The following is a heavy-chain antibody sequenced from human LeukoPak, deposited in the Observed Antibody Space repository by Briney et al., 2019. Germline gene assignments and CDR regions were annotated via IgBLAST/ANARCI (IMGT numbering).Heavy chain of an antibody. D-gene: IGHD7-27*01. CDR2: IYYSGST. CDR3: ARSHWGPFGSRIANWFDP. Sequence: PSETLSLTCTVSGGSINTGSYYWGRIRQPPGKGLEWIGSIYYSGSTYSNPSLKSRVTISVDTSKNQFSLKLNSVTAADTAVYYCARSHWGPFGSRIANWFDPWGQGTLVTVSS. CDR1: GGSINTGSYY. J-gene: IGHJ5*02. V-gene: IGHV4-39*07.